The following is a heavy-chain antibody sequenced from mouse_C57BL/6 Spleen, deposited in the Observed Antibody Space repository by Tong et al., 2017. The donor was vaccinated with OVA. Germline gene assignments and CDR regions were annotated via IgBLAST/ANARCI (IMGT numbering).Heavy chain of an antibody. CDR2: ISDGGSYT. CDR1: GFTFSSYA. J-gene: IGHJ3*01. V-gene: IGHV5-6*01. CDR3: ARLDDYDDGAWFAY. D-gene: IGHD2-4*01. Sequence: EVQLQESGGDLVKPGGSLKLSCAASGFTFSSYAMSWVRQTPEKRLEWVATISDGGSYTYYPDSVKGRFTISRDNAKNTLYLQMSSLKSEDTAMYYCARLDDYDDGAWFAYWGQGTLVTVSA.